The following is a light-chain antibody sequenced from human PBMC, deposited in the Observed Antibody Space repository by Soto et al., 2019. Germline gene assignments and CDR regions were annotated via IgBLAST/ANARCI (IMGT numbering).Light chain of an antibody. J-gene: IGLJ3*02. CDR3: QSYDSSLSGPNWV. CDR2: GNN. CDR1: SSNIGSGLD. Sequence: QSVLTQPPSVSGAPGQRVTISCTWSSSNIGSGLDVHWYQQLPGTAPKLLIYGNNNRPSGVPDRFSGSKSGTSASLAITGLQAEDEADYYCQSYDSSLSGPNWVFGGGTKLTVL. V-gene: IGLV1-40*01.